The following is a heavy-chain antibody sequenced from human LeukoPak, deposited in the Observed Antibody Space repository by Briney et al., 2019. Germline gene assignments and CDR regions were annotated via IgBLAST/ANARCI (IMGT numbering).Heavy chain of an antibody. D-gene: IGHD6-19*01. CDR1: GGSISSYY. V-gene: IGHV4-4*09. CDR3: AGTVAGPNWFDS. Sequence: SETLSLTCNVSGGSISSYYWSWIRQPPGKRLEWIGYIHHSGSTKYNPSLKSRVSISLDTPKNQFSLRLSPVTAADAAVYYCAGTVAGPNWFDSWGQGTQITVSS. CDR2: IHHSGST. J-gene: IGHJ5*01.